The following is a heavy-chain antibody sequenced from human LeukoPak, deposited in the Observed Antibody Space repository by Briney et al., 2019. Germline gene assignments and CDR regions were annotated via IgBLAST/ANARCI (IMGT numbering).Heavy chain of an antibody. CDR1: GFTFSSSW. V-gene: IGHV3-30*18. J-gene: IGHJ5*02. CDR2: ISYDGSNK. CDR3: AKGEFAGPNWFDP. Sequence: GGSLRLSCAASGFTFSSSWMHWVRQAPGKGLEWVAVISYDGSNKYYADSVKGRFTISRDNSKNTLYLQMNSLRAEDTAVYYCAKGEFAGPNWFDPWGQGTLVTVSS.